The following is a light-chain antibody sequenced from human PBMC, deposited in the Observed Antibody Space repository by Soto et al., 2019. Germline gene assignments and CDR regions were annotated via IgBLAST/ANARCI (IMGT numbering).Light chain of an antibody. V-gene: IGKV3-20*01. Sequence: EIVLTQSPGTLSLSPGERATLSCRASQSVSNNYLAWYQQKPGQAPRLLIYGASNRATGIPDRFSGSGSGTDFTLTISRLEPEDFAAYYCQQYGSSSLTFGPGTKVDIK. J-gene: IGKJ3*01. CDR2: GAS. CDR1: QSVSNNY. CDR3: QQYGSSSLT.